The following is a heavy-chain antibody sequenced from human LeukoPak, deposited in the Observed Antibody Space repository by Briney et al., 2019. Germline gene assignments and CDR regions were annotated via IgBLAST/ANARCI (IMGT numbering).Heavy chain of an antibody. CDR2: ISSSSSYI. CDR3: ARESLVRGVISSS. CDR1: GFTVSSYS. J-gene: IGHJ5*02. D-gene: IGHD3-10*01. Sequence: GWSLRLSCAASGFTVSSYSMNWVRQAPGKGLEWVSSISSSSSYIYYADSVKGRFTISRDNAKNSLYLQMNSLRAEDTAVYYCARESLVRGVISSSWGQGTLVTVSS. V-gene: IGHV3-21*01.